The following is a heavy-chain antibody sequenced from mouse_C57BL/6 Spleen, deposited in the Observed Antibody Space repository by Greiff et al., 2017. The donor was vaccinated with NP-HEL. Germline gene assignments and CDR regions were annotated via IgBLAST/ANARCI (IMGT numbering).Heavy chain of an antibody. CDR2: IRSKSNNYAT. CDR3: VFIYYDYDGYYFDY. CDR1: GFSFNTYA. J-gene: IGHJ2*01. D-gene: IGHD2-4*01. V-gene: IGHV10-1*01. Sequence: EVKLEESGGGLVQPKGSLKLSCAASGFSFNTYAMNWVRQAPGKGLEWVARIRSKSNNYATYYADSVKDRFTISRDDSESMLYQQMNNLKTEDTAMDYCVFIYYDYDGYYFDYWGQGTTLTVSS.